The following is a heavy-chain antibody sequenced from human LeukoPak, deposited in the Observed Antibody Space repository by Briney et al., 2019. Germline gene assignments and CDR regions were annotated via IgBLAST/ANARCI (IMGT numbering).Heavy chain of an antibody. CDR2: IYYSGST. D-gene: IGHD3-22*01. V-gene: IGHV4-31*03. CDR3: ARRIYYYDSSGPALNPAGWFDP. J-gene: IGHJ5*02. Sequence: PSETLSLTCTVSGGSISSGGYYWSWIRQHPGTGLEWIGYIYYSGSTYYNPSLKSRVTISVDTSKNQFSLKLSSVTAADTAVYYCARRIYYYDSSGPALNPAGWFDPWGQGTLVTVSS. CDR1: GGSISSGGYY.